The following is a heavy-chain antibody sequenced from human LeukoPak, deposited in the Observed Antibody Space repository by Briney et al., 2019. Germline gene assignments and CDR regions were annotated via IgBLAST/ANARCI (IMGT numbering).Heavy chain of an antibody. CDR2: IDPSDSYT. V-gene: IGHV5-10-1*01. CDR1: GYSFTSYW. Sequence: GESLRISCKGSGYSFTSYWISWVRQMPGKGLEWMGRIDPSDSYTNYSPSFQGHVTISADKSISTAYLQWSSLKASDTAMYYCARGGAVERYCSSTSCYWVDAFDIWGQGTMLTLSS. J-gene: IGHJ3*02. CDR3: ARGGAVERYCSSTSCYWVDAFDI. D-gene: IGHD2-2*01.